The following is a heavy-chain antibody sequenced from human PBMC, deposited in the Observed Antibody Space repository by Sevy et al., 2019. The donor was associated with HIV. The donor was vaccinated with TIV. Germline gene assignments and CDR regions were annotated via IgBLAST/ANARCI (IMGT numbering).Heavy chain of an antibody. CDR3: ARPSTLIYDSSPTDY. CDR2: ISGSGGST. CDR1: GFTFSSYA. J-gene: IGHJ4*02. D-gene: IGHD3-22*01. V-gene: IGHV3-23*01. Sequence: GGSLRLSCAASGFTFSSYAMSWVRQAPGKGLEWVSAISGSGGSTYYADSVKGRFTISRDNSKNTLYLQMNSLRAEDTAVYYCARPSTLIYDSSPTDYWGQGTLVTVSS.